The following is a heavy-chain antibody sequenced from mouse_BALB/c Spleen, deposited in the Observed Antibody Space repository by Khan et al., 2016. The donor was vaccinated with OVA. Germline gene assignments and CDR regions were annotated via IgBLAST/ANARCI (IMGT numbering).Heavy chain of an antibody. CDR2: ISGDSNTI. CDR3: ATSYFYGYYFDY. Sequence: EVELVESGGGLVQPGGSRKLSCAASGFTFNSYGIHWVRQAPEKGLEWVAYISGDSNTIYYADTVKGRFTISRDNPKNTLFLQMTSLMSEDTAMYYCATSYFYGYYFDYWGPGTTLTGS. V-gene: IGHV5-17*02. D-gene: IGHD1-1*01. CDR1: GFTFNSYG. J-gene: IGHJ2*01.